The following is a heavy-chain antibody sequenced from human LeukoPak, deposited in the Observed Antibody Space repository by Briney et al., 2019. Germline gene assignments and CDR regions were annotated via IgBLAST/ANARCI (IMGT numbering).Heavy chain of an antibody. Sequence: GGSLRLSCAASGFTVSSNYMSWVRQAPGKGLEWVSVIYSGGSTYYADSVKGRFTISRDNSKNTLYLQMNSLRAEDTAVYYCAGCSGSYRSPYYYMDVWGTGTTVTVSS. CDR2: IYSGGST. J-gene: IGHJ6*03. D-gene: IGHD3-10*02. V-gene: IGHV3-53*01. CDR3: AGCSGSYRSPYYYMDV. CDR1: GFTVSSNY.